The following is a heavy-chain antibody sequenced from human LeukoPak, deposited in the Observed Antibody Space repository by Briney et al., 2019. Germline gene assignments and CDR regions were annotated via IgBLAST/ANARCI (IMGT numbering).Heavy chain of an antibody. CDR1: GFTFSNYG. J-gene: IGHJ4*02. D-gene: IGHD4-17*01. CDR3: AKDFGYGDCFDY. Sequence: GGSLRLSCAASGFTFSNYGLHWIRQAPGKGLEWVAFMSYDGTHKYYADSARGRFTISRDNSKNTLFLQMNSLRTEDTAVYYCAKDFGYGDCFDYWGQGTVVTVSS. V-gene: IGHV3-30*18. CDR2: MSYDGTHK.